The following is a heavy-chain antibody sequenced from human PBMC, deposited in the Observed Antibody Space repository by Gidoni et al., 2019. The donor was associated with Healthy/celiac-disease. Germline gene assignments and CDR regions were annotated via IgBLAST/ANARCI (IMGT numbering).Heavy chain of an antibody. D-gene: IGHD6-13*01. J-gene: IGHJ4*02. CDR3: ARDPRIAAADPTYY. CDR2: ISYDGSNK. CDR1: GFTFSSYA. V-gene: IGHV3-30-3*01. Sequence: VQLVESGGGVVQPGRSLRLSCAASGFTFSSYAMHWVRQAPGKGLEWWAVISYDGSNKYYADSVNGRFTISRDNSKNTLYLQMNSLRAEDTAVYYCARDPRIAAADPTYYWGQGTLVTVSS.